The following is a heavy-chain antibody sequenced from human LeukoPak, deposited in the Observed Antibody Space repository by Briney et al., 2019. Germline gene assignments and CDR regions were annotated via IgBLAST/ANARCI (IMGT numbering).Heavy chain of an antibody. CDR3: TTGPGNSGY. CDR1: GLTFDNAW. D-gene: IGHD4-23*01. J-gene: IGHJ4*02. Sequence: GGSLRLSCVVSGLTFDNAWMSWVRQAPGKGLEWVGRIKSKNVGETTEYAAPVQGRFTISRYDSKNTVYLQMSNLKTEDTAVYYCTTGPGNSGYWGQGTLVTVSS. CDR2: IKSKNVGETT. V-gene: IGHV3-15*01.